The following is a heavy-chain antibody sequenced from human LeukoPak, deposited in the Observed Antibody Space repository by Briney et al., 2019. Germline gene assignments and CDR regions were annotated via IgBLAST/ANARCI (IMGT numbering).Heavy chain of an antibody. CDR3: ARSPLWMTTVTTLTSFDY. Sequence: GGSLRLSCAASGFTFSGFAMSWVRQAPGKGLEWVSSVSRFGDGTFYADAVRGRFTISRDNSKNTLYLQMNSLRAEDTAVYYCARSPLWMTTVTTLTSFDYWGQGTLVTVSS. J-gene: IGHJ4*02. CDR1: GFTFSGFA. V-gene: IGHV3-23*01. CDR2: VSRFGDGT. D-gene: IGHD4-17*01.